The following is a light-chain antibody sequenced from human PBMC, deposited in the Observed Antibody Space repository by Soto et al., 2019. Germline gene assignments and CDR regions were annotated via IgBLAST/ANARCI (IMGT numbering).Light chain of an antibody. CDR3: QQYDNLPLT. Sequence: DIQMPQSPSSLSASVGDRVTITYHASPDPRNYLNWYQQKPGKAPKLLIYDASNLETGVPSRFSGSGSGTDFTFTISSLQPEDIATYDCQQYDNLPLTFGGGTKVEIK. J-gene: IGKJ4*01. CDR1: PDPRNY. CDR2: DAS. V-gene: IGKV1-33*01.